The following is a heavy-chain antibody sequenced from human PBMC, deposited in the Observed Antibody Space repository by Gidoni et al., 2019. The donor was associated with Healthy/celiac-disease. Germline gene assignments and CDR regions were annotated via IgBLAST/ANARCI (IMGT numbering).Heavy chain of an antibody. Sequence: QVQLQESGPGLVKPSETLSLTCTFSGGSISSYYWSWIRQPPGKGLEWIGYIYYSGSTNYNPSLKSRVTISVDTSKNQFSLKLSSVTAADTAVYYCARDLSYGDLGGMDVWGQGTTVTVSS. CDR3: ARDLSYGDLGGMDV. J-gene: IGHJ6*02. D-gene: IGHD4-17*01. CDR1: GGSISSYY. V-gene: IGHV4-59*01. CDR2: IYYSGST.